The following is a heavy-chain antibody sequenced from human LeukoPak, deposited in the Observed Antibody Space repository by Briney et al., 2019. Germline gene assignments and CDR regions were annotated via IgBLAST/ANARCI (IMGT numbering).Heavy chain of an antibody. CDR3: ARGRIGYYGSRSYWDY. D-gene: IGHD3-10*01. CDR2: ISSTSTYT. V-gene: IGHV3-11*05. CDR1: GFTFSDYY. Sequence: GGSLRLSCVVSGFTFSDYYISWIRQAPGKGLEWPSYISSTSTYTDYADSVKGRFTISRDNAKNSVYLQMNSLRVEDPAVYYCARGRIGYYGSRSYWDYWGQGTLVTVSS. J-gene: IGHJ4*02.